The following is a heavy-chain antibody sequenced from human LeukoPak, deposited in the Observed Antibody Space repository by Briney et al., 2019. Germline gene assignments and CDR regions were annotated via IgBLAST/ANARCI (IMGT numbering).Heavy chain of an antibody. CDR2: MNPNSGYT. CDR3: ARGGSSYNDEHEEFDY. V-gene: IGHV1-8*01. J-gene: IGHJ4*02. D-gene: IGHD3-22*01. Sequence: ASVKVSCKASGYTFTSHDINWVRQATGQGLEWMGWMNPNSGYTGYEQKFQGRVTMTRDTSTSTAYTELSSLRSEDTAVYYCARGGSSYNDEHEEFDYWGQGTVVTVSS. CDR1: GYTFTSHD.